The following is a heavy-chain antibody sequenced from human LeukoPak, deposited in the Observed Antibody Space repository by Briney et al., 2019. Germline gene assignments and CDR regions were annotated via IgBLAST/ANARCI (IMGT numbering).Heavy chain of an antibody. V-gene: IGHV3-30*02. Sequence: GGPLRLFCAASGFTLNSHGMLCLREATEKALEGVAFIRYDGSNIQYADSVKGRFTISRDNYKNTLYLQMNSLRAEDTGVYYCAKGGGITIFGVALRYYYYMDVWGKGTTVTVSS. D-gene: IGHD3-3*01. CDR1: GFTLNSHG. J-gene: IGHJ6*03. CDR3: AKGGGITIFGVALRYYYYMDV. CDR2: IRYDGSNI.